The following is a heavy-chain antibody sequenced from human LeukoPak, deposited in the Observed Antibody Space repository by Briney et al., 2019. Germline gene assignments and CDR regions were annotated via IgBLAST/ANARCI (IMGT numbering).Heavy chain of an antibody. Sequence: ASVKVSCKASGYTFTSYAISWVRQAPGQGLEWMGGIIPIFGTANYAQKFQGRVTITTDESTSTAYMELSSLRSEDTAVYYCARDKGSTVTTTDYYYYMDVWGKGTTVTVSS. CDR3: ARDKGSTVTTTDYYYYMDV. V-gene: IGHV1-69*05. CDR2: IIPIFGTA. D-gene: IGHD4-17*01. J-gene: IGHJ6*03. CDR1: GYTFTSYA.